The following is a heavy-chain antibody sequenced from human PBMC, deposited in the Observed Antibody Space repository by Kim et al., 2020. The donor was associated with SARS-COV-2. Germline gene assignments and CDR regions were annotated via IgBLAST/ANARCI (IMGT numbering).Heavy chain of an antibody. D-gene: IGHD6-13*01. Sequence: KGRFTISRDNSKNTLYQQMTSLRAEDTAVYYCEKMAATGTYFYYYGMDVWGQGTTVTVSS. V-gene: IGHV3-23*01. CDR3: EKMAATGTYFYYYGMDV. J-gene: IGHJ6*02.